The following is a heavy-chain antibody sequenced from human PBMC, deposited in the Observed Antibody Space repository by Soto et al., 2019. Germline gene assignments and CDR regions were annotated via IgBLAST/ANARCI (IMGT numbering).Heavy chain of an antibody. V-gene: IGHV3-23*01. D-gene: IGHD6-19*01. CDR3: AKFVEQWLVPDYFDY. CDR1: GFTFSSYA. Sequence: EVQLLESGGGLVQPGGSLRLSCAASGFTFSSYAMSWVRQAPGKGLEWVSAISGSGGSTYYADSVKGRFTISRDNSKNTLYLQMHSLRAEDTAVYYCAKFVEQWLVPDYFDYWGQGTLVTVSS. CDR2: ISGSGGST. J-gene: IGHJ4*02.